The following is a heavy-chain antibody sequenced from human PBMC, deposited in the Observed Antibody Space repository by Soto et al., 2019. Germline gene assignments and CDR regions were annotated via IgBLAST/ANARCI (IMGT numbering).Heavy chain of an antibody. D-gene: IGHD6-6*01. CDR3: ARPLGPYSSSVSGRDV. J-gene: IGHJ6*04. Sequence: GAPNISCKGSGYSFTSYWISCVRQMPAKGLEWMGRIDPSDSYTNYSPSFQGHVTISADKAISTAYLQWSSLKASDIAMYSCARPLGPYSSSVSGRDVWVKGNTVIVSA. CDR2: IDPSDSYT. V-gene: IGHV5-10-1*01. CDR1: GYSFTSYW.